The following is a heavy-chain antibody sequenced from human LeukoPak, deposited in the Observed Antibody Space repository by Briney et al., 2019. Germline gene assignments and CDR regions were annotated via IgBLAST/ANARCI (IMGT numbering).Heavy chain of an antibody. CDR1: GFTFSSYG. CDR3: AKDLRYTSGWTNYYYYYGMDV. V-gene: IGHV3-30*18. D-gene: IGHD6-19*01. CDR2: VSYDGSDK. Sequence: PGRSLRLSCAASGFTFSSYGIHWVRQAPGKGLEWVAVVSYDGSDKYYADSVKGRFTVSRDNSKNTLFLQMNSLRADDTAVYYCAKDLRYTSGWTNYYYYYGMDVWGQGTTVTVSS. J-gene: IGHJ6*02.